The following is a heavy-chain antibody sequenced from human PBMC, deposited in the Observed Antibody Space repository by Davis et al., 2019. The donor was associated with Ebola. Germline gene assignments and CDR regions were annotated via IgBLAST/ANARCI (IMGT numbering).Heavy chain of an antibody. J-gene: IGHJ2*01. CDR3: ARGLDTAMVSYWYFDL. CDR2: IYFSGST. Sequence: TLSLTCTVSGDSFSSGDYYWSWIRQPPGKGLEWIGYIYFSGSTYYNPSLKSRGTIPADTSKNQLSLKLRSVTAADTAVYYCARGLDTAMVSYWYFDLWGRGTLVTVSS. CDR1: GDSFSSGDYY. V-gene: IGHV4-30-4*08. D-gene: IGHD5-18*01.